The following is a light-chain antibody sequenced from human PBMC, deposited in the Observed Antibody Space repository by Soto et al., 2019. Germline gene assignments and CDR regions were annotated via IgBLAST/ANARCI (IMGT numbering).Light chain of an antibody. J-gene: IGKJ1*01. CDR3: QQYVSSVT. CDR1: QSVDNSF. Sequence: DIVLTQSPGSLSLSPGERATLSCRASQSVDNSFFAWYQQKPGQAPRLLIYGASKRATGTPDRFSGSGSGTDFTLTITRLEPEDFAVYYCQQYVSSVTFGQGTKVEIK. V-gene: IGKV3-20*01. CDR2: GAS.